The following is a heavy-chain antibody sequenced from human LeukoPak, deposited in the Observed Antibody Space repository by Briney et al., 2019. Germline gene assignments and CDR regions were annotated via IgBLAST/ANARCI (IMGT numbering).Heavy chain of an antibody. CDR3: ATEPRSLYYDLDY. CDR2: IISLFGTS. CDR1: GGTFNNYV. Sequence: SVKVSCKPSGGTFNNYVINWVRQAPGQGLEWMGGIISLFGTSNYAQKFQGRVTMTEDTSTDTAYMELSSLRSEDTAVYYCATEPRSLYYDLDYWGQGTLVTVSS. J-gene: IGHJ4*02. D-gene: IGHD3-3*01. V-gene: IGHV1-69*06.